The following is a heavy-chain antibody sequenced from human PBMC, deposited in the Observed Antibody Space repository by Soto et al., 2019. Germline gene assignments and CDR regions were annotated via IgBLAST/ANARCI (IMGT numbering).Heavy chain of an antibody. J-gene: IGHJ6*02. CDR1: GFTFSSYA. V-gene: IGHV3-23*01. Sequence: GGSLRLSCAASGFTFSSYAMSWVRQAPGKGLEWVSAISGSGGSTYYEDSVKGRFTISRDNSKNTLYLQMNSLRAEDTAVYYCAKQVGATGGAYYYGMDVWGQGTTVTVSS. CDR2: ISGSGGST. D-gene: IGHD1-26*01. CDR3: AKQVGATGGAYYYGMDV.